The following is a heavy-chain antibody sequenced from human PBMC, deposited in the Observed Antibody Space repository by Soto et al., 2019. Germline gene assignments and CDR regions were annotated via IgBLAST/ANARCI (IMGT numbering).Heavy chain of an antibody. CDR1: GFTFSSYA. Sequence: EVQLLESGGGLVQPGRSLRLSCAASGFTFSSYAMSWVRQAPGKGLEWVSAISGSGGTTYYADSVKGRFTISRDNSKNTLXLXXXXXXXXXXXXXXXXXXXXXXXXXXXXPWSFHYWGQGTLVTVSS. D-gene: IGHD2-8*02. J-gene: IGHJ4*02. V-gene: IGHV3-23*01. CDR3: XXXXXXXXXXXXXPWSFHY. CDR2: ISGSGGTT.